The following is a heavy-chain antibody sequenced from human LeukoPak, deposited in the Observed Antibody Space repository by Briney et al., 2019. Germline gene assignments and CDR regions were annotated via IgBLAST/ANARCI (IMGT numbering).Heavy chain of an antibody. Sequence: PGGSLRLSCAASGFTFSSYGMHWVRQAPGKGLEWVAFIRYDGTNKYYADSVKGRFTISRDNSKNMLYLQMNSLRAEDTAVYYCAKDRESNIVLVPAAVDYWGQGTLVTVSS. D-gene: IGHD2-2*01. CDR1: GFTFSSYG. J-gene: IGHJ4*02. CDR3: AKDRESNIVLVPAAVDY. CDR2: IRYDGTNK. V-gene: IGHV3-30*02.